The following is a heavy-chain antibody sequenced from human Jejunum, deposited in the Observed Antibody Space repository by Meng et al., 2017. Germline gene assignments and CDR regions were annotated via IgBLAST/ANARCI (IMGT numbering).Heavy chain of an antibody. V-gene: IGHV6-1*01. D-gene: IGHD3-10*01. Sequence: QAQLQQSGPGLVKRSQILSPTCAISGDSVSSNDAAWNWIRQSPSRGLEWLGRTYFRSKWYYDYEVSVRGRITINADTSKNHFSLHLNSVTPEDTAVYFCTRARAYGSAYSWFDPWGQGSLVTVSS. J-gene: IGHJ5*02. CDR2: TYFRSKWYY. CDR3: TRARAYGSAYSWFDP. CDR1: GDSVSSNDAA.